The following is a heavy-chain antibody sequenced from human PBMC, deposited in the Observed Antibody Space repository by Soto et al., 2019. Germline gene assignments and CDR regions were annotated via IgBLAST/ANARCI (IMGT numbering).Heavy chain of an antibody. Sequence: GEALKISCQGSGYSFAKYWIAWVRQMPGKGLEWVGVIYPGGSDTRYSPSFRGQVTISADKSISHVYLQWSSLKASDTAMYYCARNRLRQYSHGMDVWGQGTPVTVSS. D-gene: IGHD5-12*01. CDR3: ARNRLRQYSHGMDV. V-gene: IGHV5-51*01. J-gene: IGHJ6*02. CDR1: GYSFAKYW. CDR2: IYPGGSDT.